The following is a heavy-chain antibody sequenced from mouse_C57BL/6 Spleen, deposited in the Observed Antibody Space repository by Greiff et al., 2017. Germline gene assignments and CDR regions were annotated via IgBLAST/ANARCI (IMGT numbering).Heavy chain of an antibody. CDR3: ARDDGYYRFAY. Sequence: VQLQQSGPGLVKPSQSLSLTCSVTGYSITSGYYWNWIRQFPGNKLEWMGYISYDGSNNYNPSLKNRISITRDTSKNQFFLKLNSVTTEDTATYYCARDDGYYRFAYWGQGTLVTVSA. CDR2: ISYDGSN. CDR1: GYSITSGYY. J-gene: IGHJ3*01. D-gene: IGHD2-3*01. V-gene: IGHV3-6*01.